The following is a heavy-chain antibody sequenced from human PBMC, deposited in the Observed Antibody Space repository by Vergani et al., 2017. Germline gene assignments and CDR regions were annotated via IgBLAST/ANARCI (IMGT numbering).Heavy chain of an antibody. CDR1: GYTFTSYY. CDR3: ARGECSGGSCYDYGMDV. D-gene: IGHD2-15*01. J-gene: IGHJ6*02. CDR2: INPSGGSP. V-gene: IGHV1-46*01. Sequence: QVQLVQSGAEVKKPGASVKVSCKASGYTFTSYYMHWVRQAPGQGLEWMGIINPSGGSPSYAQKFQGRVTMTRDTSTSTVYMELSSLRSEDTAVYYCARGECSGGSCYDYGMDVWGQGTTVTVSS.